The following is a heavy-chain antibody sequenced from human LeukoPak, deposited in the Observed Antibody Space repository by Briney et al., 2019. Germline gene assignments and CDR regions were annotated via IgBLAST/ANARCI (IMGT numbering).Heavy chain of an antibody. CDR1: GGSFSGYY. D-gene: IGHD2-2*02. Sequence: SETLSLTCAVYGGSFSGYYWSWIRQPPGKGLEWIGEINHSGSTNYNPSLKSRVTISADTFKNHFSLIVTSLTAADTAVYYCAAAPILRGEGGEHYKYGMDVWGQGTTVIVSS. V-gene: IGHV4-34*01. CDR3: AAAPILRGEGGEHYKYGMDV. CDR2: INHSGST. J-gene: IGHJ6*02.